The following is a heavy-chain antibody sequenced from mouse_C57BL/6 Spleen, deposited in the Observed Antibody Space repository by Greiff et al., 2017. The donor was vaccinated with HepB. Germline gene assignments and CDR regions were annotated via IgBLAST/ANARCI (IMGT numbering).Heavy chain of an antibody. V-gene: IGHV1-52*01. D-gene: IGHD2-3*01. J-gene: IGHJ2*01. CDR3: AILDGYYQNYCDY. CDR2: IDPSDSET. Sequence: QVQLQQPGAELVRPGSSVKLSCKASGYTFTSYWMHWVKQRPIQGLEWIGNIDPSDSETHYNQKFKDKATLTVDKSSSTAYMQLSSLTSEDSAVYYCAILDGYYQNYCDYWGQGTTLTVSS. CDR1: GYTFTSYW.